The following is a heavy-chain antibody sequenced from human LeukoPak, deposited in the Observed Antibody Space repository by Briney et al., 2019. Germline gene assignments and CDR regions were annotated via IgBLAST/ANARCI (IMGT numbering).Heavy chain of an antibody. D-gene: IGHD3-10*01. CDR3: ARKVGDF. J-gene: IGHJ4*02. CDR1: GFSFSSYS. V-gene: IGHV3-7*01. Sequence: GGSLRLSCAASGFSFSSYSMSWVRQAPGKGLEWVANIKQDGSEKYYVDSVKGRFTISRDNAKNSLYLEMNSLRAEDTAVYYCARKVGDFWGQGTLVTVSS. CDR2: IKQDGSEK.